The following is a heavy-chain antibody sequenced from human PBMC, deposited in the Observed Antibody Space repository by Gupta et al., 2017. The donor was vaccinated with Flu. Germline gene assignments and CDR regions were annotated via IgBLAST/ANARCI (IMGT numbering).Heavy chain of an antibody. D-gene: IGHD6-19*01. CDR3: ARDNVAVAVDFDY. CDR1: GFTFSNYW. CDR2: INNDGTNT. Sequence: DVQLVESGGGLVQPGGSLRLTCAASGFTFSNYWMHWVRQVPGKGLVWVSRINNDGTNTEYADSVKGRFTISRDNAKNTLFLQMNGLRGDDTAVYYCARDNVAVAVDFDYWGQGTLVTVSS. V-gene: IGHV3-74*03. J-gene: IGHJ4*02.